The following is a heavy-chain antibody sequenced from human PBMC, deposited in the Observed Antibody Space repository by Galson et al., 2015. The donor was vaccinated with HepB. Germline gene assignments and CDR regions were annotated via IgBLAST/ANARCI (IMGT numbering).Heavy chain of an antibody. V-gene: IGHV3-30*18. CDR1: GFTFSSYG. Sequence: SLRLSCAASGFTFSSYGMHWVRQAPGKGLEWVAVISYDGSNKYYADSVKGRFTISRDNSKNTLYLQMNSLRAEDTAVYYCAKSPAYTGIVGATSTIFDYWGQGTLVTVSS. CDR2: ISYDGSNK. J-gene: IGHJ4*02. CDR3: AKSPAYTGIVGATSTIFDY. D-gene: IGHD1-26*01.